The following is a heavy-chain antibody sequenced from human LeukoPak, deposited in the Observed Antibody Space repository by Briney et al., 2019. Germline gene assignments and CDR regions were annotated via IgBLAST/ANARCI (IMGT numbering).Heavy chain of an antibody. D-gene: IGHD3-22*01. CDR3: ARAPSEIGGYYPEYFRH. Sequence: GSLRLSCAASGFTFSTYWMHWVRQAPGEGLVGVSRIKSDGSTNYADSVKGRFTISRDNANNKLSLQMNSLRPEDTGVYYCARAPSEIGGYYPEYFRHWGQGTLVTVSS. CDR2: IKSDGST. V-gene: IGHV3-74*01. CDR1: GFTFSTYW. J-gene: IGHJ1*01.